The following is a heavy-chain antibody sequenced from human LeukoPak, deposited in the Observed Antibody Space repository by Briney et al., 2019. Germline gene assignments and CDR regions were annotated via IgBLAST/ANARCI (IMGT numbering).Heavy chain of an antibody. CDR1: GFTFSSHS. D-gene: IGHD3-22*01. CDR3: AKSTMIVEPTDFDY. J-gene: IGHJ4*02. Sequence: PGGSLRLSCAASGFTFSSHSMNWVRQAPGKGLEWVSAISGSGGSTYYADSVKGRFTISRDNSKNTLYLQMNSLRAEDTAVYYCAKSTMIVEPTDFDYWGQGTLVTVSS. CDR2: ISGSGGST. V-gene: IGHV3-23*01.